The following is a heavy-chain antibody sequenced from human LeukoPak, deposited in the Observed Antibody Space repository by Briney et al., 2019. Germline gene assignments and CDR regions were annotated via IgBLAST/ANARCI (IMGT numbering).Heavy chain of an antibody. J-gene: IGHJ6*03. CDR3: ARLGCSSTSCYFHYYMDV. Sequence: SETLSLTCTVSGGSISSYYWSWIRQPPGKGLEWIGEINHSGSTNYNPSLKSRVTISVDTSKNQFSLKLSSVTAADTAVYYCARLGCSSTSCYFHYYMDVWGKGTTVTVSS. CDR1: GGSISSYY. V-gene: IGHV4-34*01. D-gene: IGHD2-2*01. CDR2: INHSGST.